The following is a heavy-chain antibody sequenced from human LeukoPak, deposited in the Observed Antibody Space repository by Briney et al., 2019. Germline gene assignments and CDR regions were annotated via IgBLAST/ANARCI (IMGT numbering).Heavy chain of an antibody. Sequence: PSETLSLTCTVSGGSISSYYWSWIRKPAGKGLEWIGLIYSTGSTNYNPSLKSRVTMSVDTSKNQFSLKLSSVTAADTAVYYCARLGYCSSSSCYVFAFDIWGQGTMVTVSS. V-gene: IGHV4-4*07. J-gene: IGHJ3*02. CDR2: IYSTGST. D-gene: IGHD2-2*01. CDR3: ARLGYCSSSSCYVFAFDI. CDR1: GGSISSYY.